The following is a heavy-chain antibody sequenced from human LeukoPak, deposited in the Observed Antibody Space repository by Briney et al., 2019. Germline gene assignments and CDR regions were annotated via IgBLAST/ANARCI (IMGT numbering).Heavy chain of an antibody. CDR1: GFTFSNAW. J-gene: IGHJ6*02. CDR3: TTEGCSGGSCYPVDTAMVGDYYYGMDV. Sequence: GGSLRLSCAASGFTFSNAWMGWVRQAPGKGLEWVGRIKSKTDGGTTDYAAPVKGRFTISRDDSKNTLYLQMNSLKTEDTAVYYCTTEGCSGGSCYPVDTAMVGDYYYGMDVRGQGTTVTVSS. V-gene: IGHV3-15*01. CDR2: IKSKTDGGTT. D-gene: IGHD2-15*01.